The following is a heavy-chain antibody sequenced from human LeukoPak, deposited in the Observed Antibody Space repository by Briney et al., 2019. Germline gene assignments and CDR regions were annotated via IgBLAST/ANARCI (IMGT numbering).Heavy chain of an antibody. CDR3: ARGSGMATSYYYYGMDV. D-gene: IGHD5-24*01. CDR1: GYTFTGYY. V-gene: IGHV1-2*02. J-gene: IGHJ6*02. CDR2: INPNSGGT. Sequence: ASVKVSCKASGYTFTGYYMHWVRQAPGQGLEWMGWINPNSGGTNYAQKFQGRVTMTRDTSISTAYMELSSLRSEDTAVYYCARGSGMATSYYYYGMDVWGQGTTVTVSS.